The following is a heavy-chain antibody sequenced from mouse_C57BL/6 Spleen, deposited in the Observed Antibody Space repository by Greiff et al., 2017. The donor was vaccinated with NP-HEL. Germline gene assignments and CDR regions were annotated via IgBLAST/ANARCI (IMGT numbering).Heavy chain of an antibody. D-gene: IGHD2-4*01. CDR2: INPNNGGT. Sequence: EVQLQQSGPELVKPGASVKIPCKASGYTFTDYNMDWVKQSHGKSLEWIGDINPNNGGTNYNQKFKGKATFTVDKSSSTAYMELRSLTSEDTAVYYCARYDYGKYWYFDVWGTGTTVTVSS. V-gene: IGHV1-18*01. CDR1: GYTFTDYN. J-gene: IGHJ1*03. CDR3: ARYDYGKYWYFDV.